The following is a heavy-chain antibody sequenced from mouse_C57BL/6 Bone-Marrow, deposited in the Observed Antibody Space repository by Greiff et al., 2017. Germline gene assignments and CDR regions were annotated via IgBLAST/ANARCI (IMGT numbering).Heavy chain of an antibody. Sequence: DVKLVESGGDLVKPGGSLKLSCAASGFTFSSYGMSWVRQTPDKRLEWVATSSSGGSYTYYPDSVKGRFTISRDNAKNTLYLQMSSLKSEDTAMYYCARHTDYWGQGTSVTVSS. V-gene: IGHV5-6*02. CDR3: ARHTDY. CDR1: GFTFSSYG. J-gene: IGHJ4*01. CDR2: SSSGGSYT.